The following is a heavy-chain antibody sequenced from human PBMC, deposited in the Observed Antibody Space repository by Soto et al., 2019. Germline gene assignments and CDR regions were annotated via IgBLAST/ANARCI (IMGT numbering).Heavy chain of an antibody. CDR3: ARGTAVAGTARYYFDY. CDR1: GDSVSSNSAA. CDR2: TYYRSKWYN. D-gene: IGHD6-19*01. Sequence: QTLSLTCTISGDSVSSNSAAWNWIRQSPSRVLEWLGKTYYRSKWYNDYAVSVKSRITINPDTSKNQFSLQLNSVTPEDTAVYYCARGTAVAGTARYYFDYWGQGTLVTVS. V-gene: IGHV6-1*01. J-gene: IGHJ4*02.